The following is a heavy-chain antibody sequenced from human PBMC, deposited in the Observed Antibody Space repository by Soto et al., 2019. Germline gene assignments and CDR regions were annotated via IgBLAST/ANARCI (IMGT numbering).Heavy chain of an antibody. Sequence: SETLSLTCTVSGGSTSSYYWSWIRQPPGKGLEWIGYIYYSGSTNYNPSLKSRVTMSVDTSKNQFSLKLISVTAADTAKYFCAREGNLGRWLQPLDFWGQGTLVTVSS. CDR3: AREGNLGRWLQPLDF. CDR1: GGSTSSYY. J-gene: IGHJ4*02. D-gene: IGHD5-12*01. V-gene: IGHV4-59*01. CDR2: IYYSGST.